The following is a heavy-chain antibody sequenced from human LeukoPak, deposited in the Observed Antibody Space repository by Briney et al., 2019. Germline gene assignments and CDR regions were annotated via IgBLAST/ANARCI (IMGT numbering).Heavy chain of an antibody. V-gene: IGHV4-59*08. CDR3: ARHYIAAGGGDAFDI. D-gene: IGHD6-13*01. CDR1: GGSMRSYY. J-gene: IGHJ3*02. Sequence: SETLFLTCTVSGGSMRSYYWSWIRQPPGKGLEWTGYIYYSGSTYYSPSLTSRVTISVDTSKNQFSLKLTSVTAADTAMYYWARHYIAAGGGDAFDIWGQGTMVTVSS. CDR2: IYYSGST.